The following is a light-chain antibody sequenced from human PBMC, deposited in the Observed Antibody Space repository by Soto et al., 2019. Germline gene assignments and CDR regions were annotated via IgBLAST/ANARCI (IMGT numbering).Light chain of an antibody. CDR2: NVN. CDR3: SSYTNTTTVI. V-gene: IGLV2-14*03. Sequence: QSALTQVASVSGSPGQSITISCTGTSSDIGGRDFVSWYLQHPGKASKLIIYNVNYRPSGVSDRFSGSKSGNTASLTISGLQADDEANYYCSSYTNTTTVIFGGGTKLTVL. CDR1: SSDIGGRDF. J-gene: IGLJ2*01.